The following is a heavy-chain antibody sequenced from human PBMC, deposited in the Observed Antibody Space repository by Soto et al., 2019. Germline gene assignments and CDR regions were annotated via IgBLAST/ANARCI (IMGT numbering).Heavy chain of an antibody. CDR3: ATMGASRRCSGAFAP. D-gene: IGHD3-10*02. V-gene: IGHV3-66*01. CDR1: GFTASSNY. CDR2: IYSDGST. Sequence: EVQLVESGGGLVQPGGSLRLSCAASGFTASSNYMSWVRQAPGKGRGWVSVIYSDGSTFHADSVTGRFTISRDKAKKTLYLQMNSLRAEDPAVYYFATMGASRRCSGAFAPWGQGTLFTVSS. J-gene: IGHJ5*02.